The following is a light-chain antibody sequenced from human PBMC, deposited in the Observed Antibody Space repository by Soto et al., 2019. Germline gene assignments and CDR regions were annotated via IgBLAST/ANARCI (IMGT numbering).Light chain of an antibody. J-gene: IGKJ4*01. V-gene: IGKV1-5*03. CDR3: QQYGSSPRA. Sequence: DIQMTQSPSTLSGSVGDRVTITCRASQTISSWLAWYQQKPGKAPKLLIYKASTLKSGVPSRFSGSGSGTEFTLTISRLEPEDFAVYYCQQYGSSPRAFGGGTKVEI. CDR1: QTISSW. CDR2: KAS.